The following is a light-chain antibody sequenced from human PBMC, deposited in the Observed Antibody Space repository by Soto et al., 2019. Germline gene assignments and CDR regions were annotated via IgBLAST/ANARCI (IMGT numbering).Light chain of an antibody. CDR1: QSVSSSY. CDR3: QQYDSSIVT. Sequence: EIVLTQSPCTLSLSPGDRATLSCRTRQSVSSSYLAWYQQKAGQAPRLLNYAASSRATGIPDRFRGSGFGTDFTLTISRLEPEDFAVYYCQQYDSSIVTFGQGTRLEIK. J-gene: IGKJ5*01. V-gene: IGKV3-20*01. CDR2: AAS.